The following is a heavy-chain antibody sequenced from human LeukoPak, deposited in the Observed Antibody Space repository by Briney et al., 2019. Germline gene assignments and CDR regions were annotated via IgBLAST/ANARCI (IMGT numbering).Heavy chain of an antibody. J-gene: IGHJ5*02. CDR1: GGTFISYA. V-gene: IGHV1-69*13. CDR2: IIPIFGTA. Sequence: ASVKVSCKASGGTFISYAISWVRQAPGQGLEWMGGIIPIFGTANYAQKFQGRVTITADESTSTAYMELSSLTSEDTAVYYCAREQDYGSGIQLVDPRGQGTLVTVSS. CDR3: AREQDYGSGIQLVDP. D-gene: IGHD3-10*01.